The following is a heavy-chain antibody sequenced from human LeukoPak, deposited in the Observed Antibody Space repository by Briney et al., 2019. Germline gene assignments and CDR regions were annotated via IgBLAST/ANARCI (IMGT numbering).Heavy chain of an antibody. CDR3: AKDSGSYLYYFDY. J-gene: IGHJ4*02. V-gene: IGHV3-48*04. CDR1: GFTFSSYS. CDR2: ISISNSTI. Sequence: GGSLRLSCAASGFTFSSYSMNWVRQAPGKGLEWISYISISNSTIYYADSVKGRFTISRDNAKNTLYLQMNSLRAEDTAVYYCAKDSGSYLYYFDYWGQGTLVTVSS. D-gene: IGHD1-26*01.